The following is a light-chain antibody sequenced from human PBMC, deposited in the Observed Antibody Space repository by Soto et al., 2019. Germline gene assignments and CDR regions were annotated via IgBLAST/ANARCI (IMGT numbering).Light chain of an antibody. Sequence: QSVLTQPPSASGTPGQRVTISCSGSSSSIGSHYVYWYQQLPGTAPKLLIYRTNQRPSGVPDRFSGSKSGTSASLAISGLRSEDEADYYCAAWDDSLSGPVFGGGTKLTVL. CDR3: AAWDDSLSGPV. J-gene: IGLJ2*01. V-gene: IGLV1-47*01. CDR2: RTN. CDR1: SSSIGSHY.